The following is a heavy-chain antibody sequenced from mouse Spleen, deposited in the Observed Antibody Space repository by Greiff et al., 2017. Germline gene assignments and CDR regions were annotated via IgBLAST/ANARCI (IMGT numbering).Heavy chain of an antibody. J-gene: IGHJ1*01. CDR3: ARWRGLPSYWYFDV. V-gene: IGHV1-26*01. CDR2: INPNNGGT. Sequence: EVQLQQSGPELVKPGASVKISCKASGYTFTDYYMNWVKQSHGKSLEWIGDINPNNGGTSYNQKFKGKATLTVDKSSSTAYMELRSLTSEDSAVYYCARWRGLPSYWYFDVWGAGTTVTVSS. D-gene: IGHD2-2*01. CDR1: GYTFTDYY.